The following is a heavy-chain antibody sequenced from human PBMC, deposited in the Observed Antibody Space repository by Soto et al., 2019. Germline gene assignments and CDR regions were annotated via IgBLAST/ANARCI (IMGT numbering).Heavy chain of an antibody. D-gene: IGHD1-26*01. CDR2: IIRIFGTA. V-gene: IGHV1-69*06. CDR1: GGTFSSYA. Sequence: QVQLVQSGAEVKKPGSSVKVSCKASGGTFSSYAISWVRQAPGQGLEWMGGIIRIFGTANYEQKFQGRVSITADKSTSTAYMEVSSLRAEETSVYYCARDRDRGSYDGWLDPWGQGTLVPVSS. CDR3: ARDRDRGSYDGWLDP. J-gene: IGHJ5*02.